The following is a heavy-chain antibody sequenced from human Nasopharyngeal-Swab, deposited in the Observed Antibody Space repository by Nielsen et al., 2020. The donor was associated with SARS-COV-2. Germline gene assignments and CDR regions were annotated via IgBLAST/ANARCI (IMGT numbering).Heavy chain of an antibody. D-gene: IGHD3-16*01. V-gene: IGHV5-51*01. J-gene: IGHJ5*02. CDR1: GYSFSNYW. Sequence: GESLKISCKGSGYSFSNYWIGWVRQMPGKGLEWMGIIYPGDSDTRYSPSFQGQVTISADKSISTAYLQWSSLKASDTAMYYCARRSFTFGDIRFDPWGQGTLVTVSS. CDR3: ARRSFTFGDIRFDP. CDR2: IYPGDSDT.